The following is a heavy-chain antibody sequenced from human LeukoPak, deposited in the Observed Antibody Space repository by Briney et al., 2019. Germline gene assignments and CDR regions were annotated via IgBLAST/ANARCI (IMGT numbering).Heavy chain of an antibody. V-gene: IGHV4-34*01. D-gene: IGHD3-10*01. CDR2: INHSGST. Sequence: SETLSLTCAVYGGSFSGYYWSWIRQPPGKGLEWIREINHSGSTNYNPSLKSRVTISVDTSKNQFSLKLSSVTAADTAVYYCARVALTMVRATDYWGQGTLVTVSS. J-gene: IGHJ4*02. CDR1: GGSFSGYY. CDR3: ARVALTMVRATDY.